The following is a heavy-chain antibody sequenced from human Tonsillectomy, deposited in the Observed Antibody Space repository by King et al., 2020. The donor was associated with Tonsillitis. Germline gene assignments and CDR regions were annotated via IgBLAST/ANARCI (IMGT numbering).Heavy chain of an antibody. CDR1: GGSVSGYY. V-gene: IGHV4-34*01. CDR2: INLSGRT. Sequence: VQLQQWGAGLLKPSETLSLTCAVYGGSVSGYYWGWSRQPPGEGLEWIGEINLSGRTNYNPSLNSRVTISVDTSKNQFSLKLRSVTAADTAVYYCARGSLVDYNNYSSDYWGQGTLVTVSS. CDR3: ARGSLVDYNNYSSDY. J-gene: IGHJ4*02. D-gene: IGHD4-11*01.